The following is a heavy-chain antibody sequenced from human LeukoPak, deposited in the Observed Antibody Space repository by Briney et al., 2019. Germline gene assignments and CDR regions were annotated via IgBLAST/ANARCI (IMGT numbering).Heavy chain of an antibody. CDR1: GGSFSGYY. D-gene: IGHD4-11*01. J-gene: IGHJ4*02. V-gene: IGHV4-34*01. CDR2: INHSGST. CDR3: ARGRGYSNSIDY. Sequence: SETLSLTCAVYGGSFSGYYWSWTRQPPGKGREWIGEINHSGSTNYNPSLKSRVTISVHTSKNQFSLTLRSATAADTAVYYCARGRGYSNSIDYWGQGTLVTVSS.